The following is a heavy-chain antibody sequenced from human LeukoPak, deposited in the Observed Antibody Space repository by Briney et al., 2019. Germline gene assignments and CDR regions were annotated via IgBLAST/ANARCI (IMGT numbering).Heavy chain of an antibody. D-gene: IGHD6-6*01. CDR1: GFTFSSYS. V-gene: IGHV3-48*01. CDR2: ISSSSSTI. Sequence: GGSLRLSCAASGFTFSSYSMNWVRQAPGKGLEWVSYISSSSSTIYYADSVKGRFTISRDNAKNSLYLQMNSLRAEDTAVYYCANLAARGDFDYWGQGTLVTVSS. CDR3: ANLAARGDFDY. J-gene: IGHJ4*02.